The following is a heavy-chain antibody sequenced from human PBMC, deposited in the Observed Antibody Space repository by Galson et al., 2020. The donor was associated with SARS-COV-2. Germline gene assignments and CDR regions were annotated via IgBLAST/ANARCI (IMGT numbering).Heavy chain of an antibody. CDR1: GYIFTDYW. J-gene: IGHJ3*02. V-gene: IGHV5-51*01. CDR3: LSPAGSSTPDGFDI. Sequence: GESLKISCKGSGYIFTDYWIGWVRQMPGEGLEWMGIVHPGASRTRYTPSFQGHVTISADRSTSTAYLQWSSLQASDSAMYYCLSPAGSSTPDGFDIWGQGTLVTVSS. D-gene: IGHD2-15*01. CDR2: VHPGASRT.